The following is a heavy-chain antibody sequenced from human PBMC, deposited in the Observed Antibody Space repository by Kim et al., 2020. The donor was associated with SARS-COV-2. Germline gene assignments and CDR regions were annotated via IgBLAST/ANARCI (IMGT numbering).Heavy chain of an antibody. CDR2: ITGGNDNT. J-gene: IGHJ6*02. CDR3: ARWGGSALDV. CDR1: GYTFINHA. Sequence: ASVKVSCKASGYTFINHAVHWVRQAPGQRLECMGWITGGNDNTKYSQKFQGRVTITRDTSASTDYMELNSLRSEDTAVYYCARWGGSALDVWGQGTTVTV. D-gene: IGHD3-10*01. V-gene: IGHV1-3*01.